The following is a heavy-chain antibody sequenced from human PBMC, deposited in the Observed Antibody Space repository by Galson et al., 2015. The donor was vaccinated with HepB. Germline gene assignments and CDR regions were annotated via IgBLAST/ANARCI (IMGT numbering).Heavy chain of an antibody. D-gene: IGHD5-24*01. CDR2: ISTYNGNT. CDR3: ARDGRDGYNYNFDY. CDR1: GYTFISYS. J-gene: IGHJ4*02. Sequence: VKVSCKASGYTFISYSIVWVRHAPGQGLEWRGWISTYNGNTNYAQNLQGRVTMTRDTSTTTAYMELRSLRSDDTAVYYCARDGRDGYNYNFDYWGQGTVVTVSS. V-gene: IGHV1-18*04.